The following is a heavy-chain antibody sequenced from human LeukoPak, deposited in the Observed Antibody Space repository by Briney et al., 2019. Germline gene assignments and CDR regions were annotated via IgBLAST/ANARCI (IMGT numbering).Heavy chain of an antibody. CDR3: AKDAQRGFDYSNSLEY. CDR2: IWSDGTNK. J-gene: IGHJ4*02. CDR1: GFTFSHYG. Sequence: GGSLRLSCAAAGFTFSHYGMHWVRQAPGKGLEWVAVIWSDGTNKYYAESVKGRFTISGDDSGNTVYLQMNSLRPEDTGVYYCAKDAQRGFDYSNSLEYWGQGTPVTVST. D-gene: IGHD4-11*01. V-gene: IGHV3-33*06.